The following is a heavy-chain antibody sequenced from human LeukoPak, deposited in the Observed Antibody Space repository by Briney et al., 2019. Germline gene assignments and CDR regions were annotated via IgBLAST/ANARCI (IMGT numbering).Heavy chain of an antibody. CDR1: GFTFSSYG. V-gene: IGHV3-30*18. J-gene: IGHJ4*02. Sequence: GGSLRLSCAASGFTFSSYGMPWVRQAPGKGLEWVAVISYDGSNKYYADSVKGRFTISRDNSKNTLYLQMNSLRAEDTAVYYCAKVGFDYWGQGTLVTVSS. CDR2: ISYDGSNK. CDR3: AKVGFDY.